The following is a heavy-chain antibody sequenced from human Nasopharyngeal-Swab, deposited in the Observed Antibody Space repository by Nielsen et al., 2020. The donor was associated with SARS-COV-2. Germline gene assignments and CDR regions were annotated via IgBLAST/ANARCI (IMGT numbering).Heavy chain of an antibody. CDR2: INPSGGST. V-gene: IGHV1-46*01. Sequence: PRHECQWMGIINPSGGSTSYAQKFQGRVTMTRDTSTSTVYMELSSLRSEDTAVYYCARDRDCSSTSCYRGIDIWGQGTMVTVSS. CDR3: ARDRDCSSTSCYRGIDI. D-gene: IGHD2-2*01. J-gene: IGHJ3*02.